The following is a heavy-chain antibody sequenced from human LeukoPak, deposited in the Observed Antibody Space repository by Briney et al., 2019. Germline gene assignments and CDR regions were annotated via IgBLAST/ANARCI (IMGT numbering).Heavy chain of an antibody. V-gene: IGHV3-33*01. CDR3: ARDIAVGVRSGAFDI. Sequence: GGSLRLSCAASGFTFSSYGKHWVRQAPGKGLEWVAVIWYDGSNKYYADSVKGRFTISRDNSKNTLYLQMNSLRAEDTAVYYCARDIAVGVRSGAFDIWGQGTMVTVSS. J-gene: IGHJ3*02. CDR1: GFTFSSYG. CDR2: IWYDGSNK. D-gene: IGHD6-19*01.